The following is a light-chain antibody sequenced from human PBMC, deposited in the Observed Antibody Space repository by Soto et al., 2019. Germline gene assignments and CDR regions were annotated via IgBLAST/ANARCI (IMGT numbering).Light chain of an antibody. J-gene: IGKJ1*01. CDR3: QQYNSYCT. V-gene: IGKV1-39*01. CDR2: AAD. Sequence: DSQMTQSRSFLSASVGDRVSITCRASPSISSYLNWYQRNPGTAPKVLIYAADSLQSGVPSRFSGSGSGTEFTLTISTLQPHDFATYYCQQYNSYCTFGQGTKVDIK. CDR1: PSISSY.